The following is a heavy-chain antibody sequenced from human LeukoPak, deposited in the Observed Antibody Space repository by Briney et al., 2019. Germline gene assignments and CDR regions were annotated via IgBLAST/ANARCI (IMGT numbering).Heavy chain of an antibody. V-gene: IGHV4-59*08. Sequence: SETLSLTCTVSAGSISSYYWNWIRQPPGKGLEWIGYIYYSGSTNYYPSLKSRVTISVDTSKNQFSLKLSSVTAADTAVYYCARVMRITMVRGVITDAFDIWGQGTMVTVSS. CDR2: IYYSGST. D-gene: IGHD3-10*01. CDR3: ARVMRITMVRGVITDAFDI. CDR1: AGSISSYY. J-gene: IGHJ3*02.